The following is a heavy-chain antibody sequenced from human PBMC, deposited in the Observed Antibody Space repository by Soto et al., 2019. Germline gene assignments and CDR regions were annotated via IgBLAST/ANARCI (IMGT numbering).Heavy chain of an antibody. Sequence: PSETLSLTCTVSGGSISSGGYYWSWIRQHPGKGLEWIGYIYYSGSTYYNPSLKSRVTISVDTSKNQFSLKLSSVTAADTAVYYCARDRAYYYDSSGYAHYYYYGMDVWGQGTTVTVSS. CDR2: IYYSGST. D-gene: IGHD3-22*01. V-gene: IGHV4-31*03. J-gene: IGHJ6*02. CDR1: GGSISSGGYY. CDR3: ARDRAYYYDSSGYAHYYYYGMDV.